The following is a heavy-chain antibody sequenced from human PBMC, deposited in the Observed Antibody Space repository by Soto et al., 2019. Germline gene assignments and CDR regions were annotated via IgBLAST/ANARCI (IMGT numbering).Heavy chain of an antibody. J-gene: IGHJ4*02. CDR1: GFTFSSYA. Sequence: EVQLVESGGGLVQPGGSVRLSCAASGFTFSSYAMHWVRQAPGKGLEYVSAISSNGGSTYYANSVKGRFTITRDNSKNTLYLQMGSLRADDMAVYYCARSPSRSLDYWGQGTLVTVSS. D-gene: IGHD1-26*01. V-gene: IGHV3-64*01. CDR2: ISSNGGST. CDR3: ARSPSRSLDY.